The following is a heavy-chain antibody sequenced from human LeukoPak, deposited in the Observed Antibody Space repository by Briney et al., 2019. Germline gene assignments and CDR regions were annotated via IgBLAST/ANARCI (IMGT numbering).Heavy chain of an antibody. J-gene: IGHJ4*02. CDR1: GFTFCTYG. D-gene: IGHD2-2*01. V-gene: IGHV3-23*01. Sequence: GGSLRLSCAASGFTFCTYGLTWVRQAPGKGLEYVSVIGTSGITYYADSVKVRFTISRDNSKNTLYLQVNSLSAEDTAVYYFSKTLFPHTRYQFDYWGQGTLVTVSS. CDR3: SKTLFPHTRYQFDY. CDR2: IGTSGIT.